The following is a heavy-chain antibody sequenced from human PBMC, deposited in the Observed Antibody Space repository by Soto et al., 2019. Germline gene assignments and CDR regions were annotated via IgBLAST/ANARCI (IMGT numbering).Heavy chain of an antibody. Sequence: GGSLRLSCAASGFTFSSYAMSWVRQAPGKGLEWVSAISGSGGSTYYADSVKGRLTISRDNSKNTLYLQMNSLRAEDTAVYYCAKDLGGGLATVMDYWGQGTLVTVSS. CDR3: AKDLGGGLATVMDY. D-gene: IGHD3-16*01. CDR2: ISGSGGST. V-gene: IGHV3-23*01. J-gene: IGHJ4*02. CDR1: GFTFSSYA.